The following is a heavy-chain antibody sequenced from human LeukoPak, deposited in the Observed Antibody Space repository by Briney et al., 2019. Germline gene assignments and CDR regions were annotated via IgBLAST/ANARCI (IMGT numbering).Heavy chain of an antibody. Sequence: SETLSLTCAVYGGSFSGYYWSWIRQPPGKGLEWIGEINHSGSTNYNPSLKSRVTISVDTSKNQFSLKLSSVTAADMAVYYCAREVLVVPAAAFGYWGQGTLVTVSS. CDR1: GGSFSGYY. D-gene: IGHD2-2*01. V-gene: IGHV4-34*01. CDR3: AREVLVVPAAAFGY. CDR2: INHSGST. J-gene: IGHJ4*02.